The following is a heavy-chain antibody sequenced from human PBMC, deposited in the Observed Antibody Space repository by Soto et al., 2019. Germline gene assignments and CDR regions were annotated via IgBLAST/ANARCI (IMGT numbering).Heavy chain of an antibody. Sequence: EVQVVESGGGLVQPGGSLRLSCATSKFTFSAYAMTWVRQAPGEGREWVSSISGSGGGTSYADSVKGRFSISRDNSKNTLYLRMNSLRVEDTAVYYCTRDPNGDHIGAFDFWGQGIVVTVSS. CDR2: ISGSGGGT. D-gene: IGHD4-17*01. CDR3: TRDPNGDHIGAFDF. V-gene: IGHV3-23*04. CDR1: KFTFSAYA. J-gene: IGHJ3*01.